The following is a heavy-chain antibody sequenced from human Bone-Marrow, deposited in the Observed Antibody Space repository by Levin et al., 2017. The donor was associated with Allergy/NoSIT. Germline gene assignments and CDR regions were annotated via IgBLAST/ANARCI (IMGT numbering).Heavy chain of an antibody. CDR3: ARSRAAGTIDY. J-gene: IGHJ4*02. Sequence: GGSLRLSCAAPGFTFSSYSMNWVRQAPGKGLEWVSSISSSSSYIYYADSVKGRFTISRDNAKNSLYLQMNSLRAEDTAVYYCARSRAAGTIDYWGQGTLVTVSS. CDR1: GFTFSSYS. CDR2: ISSSSSYI. V-gene: IGHV3-21*01. D-gene: IGHD6-13*01.